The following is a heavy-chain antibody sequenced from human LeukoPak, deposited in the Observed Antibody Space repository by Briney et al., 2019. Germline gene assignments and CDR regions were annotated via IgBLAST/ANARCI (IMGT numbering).Heavy chain of an antibody. CDR3: ARDRSGKDASIYDYYGMDV. CDR2: INPNSGGT. V-gene: IGHV1-2*02. Sequence: GASVKVSCKASGYTFTGYYMHWVRQAPGQGLEWRGWINPNSGGTNYAQKFQGSVTMTRDTSISTAYMELSRLRSDDTAVYYCARDRSGKDASIYDYYGMDVWGQGTTVTVSS. D-gene: IGHD1-26*01. CDR1: GYTFTGYY. J-gene: IGHJ6*02.